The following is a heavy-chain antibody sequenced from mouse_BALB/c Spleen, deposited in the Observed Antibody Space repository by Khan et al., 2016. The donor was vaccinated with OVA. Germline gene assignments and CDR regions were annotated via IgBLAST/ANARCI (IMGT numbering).Heavy chain of an antibody. CDR2: ISSGSSTI. J-gene: IGHJ2*01. Sequence: EVELVESGGGLVQPGGSRKLSCAASGFTFSGFGMHWVRQAPEKGLEWVAYISSGSSTIYYADTVKGRFTISRDNPKNTLFLQMTGLRSEDTAMYFCARTGYYYFGYWGQGTTLTVSS. CDR3: ARTGYYYFGY. V-gene: IGHV5-17*02. D-gene: IGHD2-3*01. CDR1: GFTFSGFG.